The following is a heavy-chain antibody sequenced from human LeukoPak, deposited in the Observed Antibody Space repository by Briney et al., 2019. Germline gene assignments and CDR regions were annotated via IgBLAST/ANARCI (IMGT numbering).Heavy chain of an antibody. V-gene: IGHV1-69*05. CDR2: IIPIFGTA. D-gene: IGHD2-2*01. J-gene: IGHJ4*02. Sequence: GASVKVSCKASGGTFSSYAISWVRQAPGQGLEWTGGIIPIFGTANYAQKFQGRVTITTDESTSTAYMELSSLRSEDTAVYYCARGGDIVVVPDPGSWYFDYWGQGTLVTVSS. CDR3: ARGGDIVVVPDPGSWYFDY. CDR1: GGTFSSYA.